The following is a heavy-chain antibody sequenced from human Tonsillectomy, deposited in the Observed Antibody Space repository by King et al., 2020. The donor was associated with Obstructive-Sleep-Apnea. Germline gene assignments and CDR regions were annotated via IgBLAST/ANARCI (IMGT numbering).Heavy chain of an antibody. V-gene: IGHV3-23*04. J-gene: IGHJ6*02. CDR1: GFTFSSYA. CDR3: AKDFGTGYHYYGMDV. Sequence: EVQLVESGGGLVQPGGSLRVSCAASGFTFSSYAMNWVRQAPGKGLEWVSAISGRWGSTYYADSVKGRFTISRDNSKNPLYLQMNSLRADDTALYYCAKDFGTGYHYYGMDVWGQGTTVTVSS. D-gene: IGHD3/OR15-3a*01. CDR2: ISGRWGST.